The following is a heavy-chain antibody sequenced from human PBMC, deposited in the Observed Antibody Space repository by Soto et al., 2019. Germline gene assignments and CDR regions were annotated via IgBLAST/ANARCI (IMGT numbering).Heavy chain of an antibody. V-gene: IGHV5-51*01. D-gene: IGHD3-22*01. J-gene: IGHJ5*02. Sequence: GESLKISCKGSGYSFTSYWIGWVRQMPGKGLEWMGIIYPGDSDTRYSPSFQGQVTISADKSISTAYLQWSSLKASDTAMYYCARQSDYYDSSGYSTNWFDPWGQGTLVTVSS. CDR1: GYSFTSYW. CDR3: ARQSDYYDSSGYSTNWFDP. CDR2: IYPGDSDT.